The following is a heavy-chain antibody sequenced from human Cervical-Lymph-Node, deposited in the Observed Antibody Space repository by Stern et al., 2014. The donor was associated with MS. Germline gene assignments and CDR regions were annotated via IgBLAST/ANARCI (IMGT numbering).Heavy chain of an antibody. CDR2: IIPIFGTA. V-gene: IGHV1-69*01. CDR1: GGTFSRYA. Sequence: QVQLMQSAAEVKKPGSSVKVSCKASGGTFSRYAISWVRQATGQGLEWMGGIIPIFGTANSAQKFQGRVTITADESTSTAYMELSSLRSEDTAVYYCAREVARRFDYWGQGTLVTVSS. J-gene: IGHJ4*02. D-gene: IGHD5-12*01. CDR3: AREVARRFDY.